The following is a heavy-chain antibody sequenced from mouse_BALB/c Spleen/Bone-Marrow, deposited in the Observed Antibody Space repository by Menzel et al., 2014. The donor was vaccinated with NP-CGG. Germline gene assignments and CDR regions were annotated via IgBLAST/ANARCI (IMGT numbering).Heavy chain of an antibody. V-gene: IGHV1-7*01. D-gene: IGHD2-4*01. CDR3: AREGDYDGFAY. CDR2: INPSTGYT. CDR1: GYTFTSYW. Sequence: VKLMESGAELAKPGASVKMSCKASGYTFTSYWMHWVKQRPGQGLGWIGYINPSTGYTEYNQKFKDKATLTADKSSSTAYMQLSSLTSEDSAVYYCAREGDYDGFAYWGQGTLVTVSA. J-gene: IGHJ3*01.